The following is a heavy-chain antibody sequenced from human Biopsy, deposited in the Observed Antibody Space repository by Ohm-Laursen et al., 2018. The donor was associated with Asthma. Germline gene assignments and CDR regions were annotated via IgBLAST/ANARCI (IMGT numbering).Heavy chain of an antibody. J-gene: IGHJ4*02. CDR3: TRHNDY. V-gene: IGHV2-70*04. CDR1: GFSLSSSGAN. Sequence: TQTLTLTCSFSGFSLSSSGANVNWIRQPPGKALEWLAHIDWEEDKFYSTSLRTRLTISKGSSEDQVVRTMTNMGPVDTATYYCTRHNDYWGPGILVTVSS. CDR2: IDWEEDK. D-gene: IGHD1-14*01.